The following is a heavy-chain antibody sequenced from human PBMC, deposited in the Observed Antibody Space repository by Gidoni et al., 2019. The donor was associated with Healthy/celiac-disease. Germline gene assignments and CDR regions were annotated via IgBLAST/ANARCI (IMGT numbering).Heavy chain of an antibody. CDR2: ISSSSSYI. D-gene: IGHD3-3*02. CDR3: ARDRASTCDY. J-gene: IGHJ4*02. CDR1: GFTFSSSS. Sequence: EVQLVESGGGMVKPGGSLRLSCAASGFTFSSSSMTWVRQAPGKGLEWFSSISSSSSYIYYADSVKGRFTISRDNAKNSLYLQMNSLRAEDTAVYYCARDRASTCDYWGQGTLVTVSS. V-gene: IGHV3-21*01.